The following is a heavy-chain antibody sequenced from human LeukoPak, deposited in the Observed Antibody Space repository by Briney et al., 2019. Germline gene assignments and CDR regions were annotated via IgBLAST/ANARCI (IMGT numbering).Heavy chain of an antibody. CDR3: AKDRGVVVPAAILDDY. CDR2: IRYDGSNK. Sequence: GGSLRLSCAASGFTVSSYGMHWVRQAPGKGLEWVAFIRYDGSNKYYADSVKGRFTISRDNPKNTLYLQMNSLRAEDTAVYYCAKDRGVVVPAAILDDYWGQGTLVTVSS. V-gene: IGHV3-30*02. D-gene: IGHD2-2*02. J-gene: IGHJ4*02. CDR1: GFTVSSYG.